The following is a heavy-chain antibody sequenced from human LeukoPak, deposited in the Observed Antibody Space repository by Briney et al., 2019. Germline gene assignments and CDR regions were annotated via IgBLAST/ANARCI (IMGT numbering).Heavy chain of an antibody. D-gene: IGHD1-26*01. J-gene: IGHJ3*02. CDR1: GFTFSSCA. V-gene: IGHV3-7*01. CDR2: IKQDGSEK. CDR3: ARRPWELLRLDAFDI. Sequence: GGSLRLSCAASGFTFSSCAMSWVRQAPGKGLEWVANIKQDGSEKYYVDSVKGRFTISRDNAKNSLYLQMNSLRAEDTAVYYCARRPWELLRLDAFDIWGQGTMVTVSS.